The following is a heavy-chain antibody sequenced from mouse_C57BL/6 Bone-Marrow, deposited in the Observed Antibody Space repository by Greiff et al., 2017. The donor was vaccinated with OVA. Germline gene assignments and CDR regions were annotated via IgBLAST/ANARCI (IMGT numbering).Heavy chain of an antibody. CDR3: AEEGDYYGSSRYWYFDV. CDR1: GYTFTDHS. CDR2: IYPRDGST. J-gene: IGHJ1*03. V-gene: IGHV1-78*01. D-gene: IGHD1-1*01. Sequence: QVQLQQSDAELVKPGASVKISCKVSGYTFTDHSIHWMKQRPEQGLEWIGYIYPRDGSTKYNEKFKGKATLTADKSSSTAYMQLNSLTSEDSAVFFCAEEGDYYGSSRYWYFDVWGTGTTVTVSS.